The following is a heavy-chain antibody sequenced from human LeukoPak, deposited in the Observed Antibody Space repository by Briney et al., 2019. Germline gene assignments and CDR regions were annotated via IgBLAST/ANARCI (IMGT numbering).Heavy chain of an antibody. CDR3: ARGTYYYGSGSYSGIDY. V-gene: IGHV1-69*13. J-gene: IGHJ4*02. CDR1: GGTFSSYA. CDR2: IIPIFGTA. Sequence: SVKVSCKAPGGTFSSYAISWVRQAPGQGLEWMGGIIPIFGTANYAQKFQGRVTITADESTSTAYMELSSLRSEDTAVYYCARGTYYYGSGSYSGIDYWGQGTLVTVSS. D-gene: IGHD3-10*01.